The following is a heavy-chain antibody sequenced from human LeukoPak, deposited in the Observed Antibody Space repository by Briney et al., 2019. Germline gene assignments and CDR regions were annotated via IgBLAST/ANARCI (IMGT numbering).Heavy chain of an antibody. Sequence: SVQVSCQASGGTFSSYAISWVRQAPGQGLEWMGGIIPIFGTANYAQKFQGRVTITADESTSTAYMELSSLRSEDTAVYYCASLYYYDSSGYHPSPDYWGQGTLVTVSS. V-gene: IGHV1-69*13. J-gene: IGHJ4*02. D-gene: IGHD3-22*01. CDR2: IIPIFGTA. CDR1: GGTFSSYA. CDR3: ASLYYYDSSGYHPSPDY.